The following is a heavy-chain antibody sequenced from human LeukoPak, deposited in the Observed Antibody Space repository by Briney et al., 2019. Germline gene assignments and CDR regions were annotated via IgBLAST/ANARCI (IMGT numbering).Heavy chain of an antibody. J-gene: IGHJ4*02. CDR3: ARLPAVQLDY. V-gene: IGHV3-21*01. CDR2: ISSSSSYI. D-gene: IGHD1-14*01. CDR1: GLTFSSYS. Sequence: PGGSLRLSCAASGLTFSSYSMNWVRQAPGKGLEWVSSISSSSSYIYYADSVKGRFTISRDNAKNSLYLQMNSLRAEDTAVYYCARLPAVQLDYWGQGTLVTVSS.